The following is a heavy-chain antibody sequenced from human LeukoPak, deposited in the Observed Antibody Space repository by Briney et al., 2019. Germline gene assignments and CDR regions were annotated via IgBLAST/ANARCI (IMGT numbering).Heavy chain of an antibody. D-gene: IGHD1-1*01. CDR3: GRDWKLDY. CDR1: GFTFNNYP. V-gene: IGHV3-23*01. Sequence: GGSLRLSCAAPGFTFNNYPMSWVRQAPGKGLEWVSAISDDGGDTKYADSVKGRFTISRDNSKKTLYLQMNSVRVEDTAIYYCGRDWKLDYWGQGTLVTVSS. CDR2: ISDDGGDT. J-gene: IGHJ4*02.